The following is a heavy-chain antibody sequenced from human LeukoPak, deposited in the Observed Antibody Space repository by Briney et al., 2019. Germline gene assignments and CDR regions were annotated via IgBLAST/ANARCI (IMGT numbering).Heavy chain of an antibody. D-gene: IGHD3-16*01. J-gene: IGHJ4*02. Sequence: GSLRLSCAASGFTFSSYSMNWVRQAPGKGLEWVSSISSSSSYIYYADSVKGRFTISRDNAKNSLYLQMNSLRAEDTAVYYCARARNAFWVDYWGQGTLVTVSS. CDR1: GFTFSSYS. CDR2: ISSSSSYI. V-gene: IGHV3-21*01. CDR3: ARARNAFWVDY.